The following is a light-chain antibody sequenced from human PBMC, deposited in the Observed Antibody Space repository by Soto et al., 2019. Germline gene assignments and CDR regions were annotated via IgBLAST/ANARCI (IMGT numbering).Light chain of an antibody. V-gene: IGKV3-20*01. Sequence: EIVLTQSPGALSLSPRERASLSCRASQSISSNYLAWFQQKPGQAPRLLISTASSRATGIPARFSGSGSGTDFTLTISRLEPEDFAVYYCHQYGSSPHTFGQRTRLEIK. CDR2: TAS. CDR3: HQYGSSPHT. CDR1: QSISSNY. J-gene: IGKJ5*01.